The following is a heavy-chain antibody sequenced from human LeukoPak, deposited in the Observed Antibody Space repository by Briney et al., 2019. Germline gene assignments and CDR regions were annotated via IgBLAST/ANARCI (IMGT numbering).Heavy chain of an antibody. CDR3: AKHPGPYDANPFSS. Sequence: PGGSLRLSCGASGFVFSNFALTWVRQAPGKGLEWVSTIFGSARSTFHAASVKGRFTISRDNSNNTVFLHMNSLRAEDTAVYFCAKHPGPYDANPFSSWGLGTLVTVAS. CDR1: GFVFSNFA. CDR2: IFGSARST. D-gene: IGHD5-12*01. V-gene: IGHV3-23*01. J-gene: IGHJ5*02.